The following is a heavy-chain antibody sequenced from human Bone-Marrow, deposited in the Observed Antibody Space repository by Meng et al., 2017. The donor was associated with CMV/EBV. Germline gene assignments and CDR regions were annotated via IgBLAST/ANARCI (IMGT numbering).Heavy chain of an antibody. D-gene: IGHD3-16*01. V-gene: IGHV3-30*02. CDR3: AKDRRASWGYGKDV. J-gene: IGHJ6*02. Sequence: GESLKISCAASGFTFSSYGMHWVRQAPGKGLEWVAFIRYDGSNKYYADSVKGRFTISRDNSKNTLYLQMNSLRAEDTAVYYCAKDRRASWGYGKDVWGQGTTVTVSS. CDR2: IRYDGSNK. CDR1: GFTFSSYG.